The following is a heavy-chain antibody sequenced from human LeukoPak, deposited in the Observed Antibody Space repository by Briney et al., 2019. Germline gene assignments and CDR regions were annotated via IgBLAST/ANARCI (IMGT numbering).Heavy chain of an antibody. Sequence: GGSLRLSCAASGFTFSSYGFHWVRQAPGKGLEWVTFIRYDGSNKYYTDSAKGRFTISRDNSKNTLYLQMNSLRAEDTAVYYCARAGTTGTTGVRPQRHNWFDPWGQGTLVTVSS. V-gene: IGHV3-30*02. J-gene: IGHJ5*02. D-gene: IGHD1-1*01. CDR1: GFTFSSYG. CDR2: IRYDGSNK. CDR3: ARAGTTGTTGVRPQRHNWFDP.